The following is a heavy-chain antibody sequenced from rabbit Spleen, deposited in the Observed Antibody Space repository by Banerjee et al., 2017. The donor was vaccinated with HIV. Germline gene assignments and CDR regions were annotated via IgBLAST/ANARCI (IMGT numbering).Heavy chain of an antibody. CDR2: IDPLFGRT. CDR3: VRDLGYDDYSEKGYFNL. V-gene: IGHV1S47*01. J-gene: IGHJ4*01. D-gene: IGHD2-1*01. CDR1: GFDFSAYG. Sequence: QEQLVESGGGLVQPGGSLKLSCKASGFDFSAYGVSWVRQAPGKGLEWIGYIDPLFGRTYYASWVNGRFTISSHNAQNTLYLQLNSLTAADTATYFCVRDLGYDDYSEKGYFNLWGPGTLVTVS.